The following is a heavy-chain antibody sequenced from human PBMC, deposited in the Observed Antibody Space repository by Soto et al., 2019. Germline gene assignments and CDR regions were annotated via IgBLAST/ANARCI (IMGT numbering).Heavy chain of an antibody. CDR2: ISSSSSYI. V-gene: IGHV3-21*01. CDR3: ARATSYFDWLLQYYFDY. D-gene: IGHD3-9*01. J-gene: IGHJ4*02. CDR1: GFTFSSYS. Sequence: GGSLRLSCAASGFTFSSYSMNWVRQAPGKGLEWVSSISSSSSYIYYADSVKGRFTISRDNAKNSLYPQMNSLRAEDTAVYYCARATSYFDWLLQYYFDYWGQGTLVTVSS.